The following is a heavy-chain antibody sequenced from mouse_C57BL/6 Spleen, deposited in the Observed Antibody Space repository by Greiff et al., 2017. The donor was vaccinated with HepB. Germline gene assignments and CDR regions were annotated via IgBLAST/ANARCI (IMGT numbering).Heavy chain of an antibody. CDR1: RYTFTDYY. V-gene: IGHV1-26*01. Sequence: EVQLQQSGPELVKPGASVKISCKASRYTFTDYYMNWVKQSHGKSLEWIGDINPNNGGTSYNQKFKGKATLTVDKSSSTAYMELRSLTSEDSAVYYCARAVALYYFDYWGQGTTLTVSS. D-gene: IGHD1-1*01. CDR2: INPNNGGT. CDR3: ARAVALYYFDY. J-gene: IGHJ2*01.